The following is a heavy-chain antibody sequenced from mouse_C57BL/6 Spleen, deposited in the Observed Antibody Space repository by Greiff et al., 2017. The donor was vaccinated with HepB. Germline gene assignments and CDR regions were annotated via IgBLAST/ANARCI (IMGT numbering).Heavy chain of an antibody. J-gene: IGHJ4*01. D-gene: IGHD1-1*01. CDR1: GFTFSDYG. CDR2: ISSGSSTI. Sequence: EVQLQESGGGLVKPGGSLKLSCAASGFTFSDYGMHWVRQAPEKGLEWVAYISSGSSTIYYADTVKGRFTISRDNAKNTLFLQMTSLRSEDTAMYYCARYGSSLGYAMDYWGQGTSVTVSS. V-gene: IGHV5-17*01. CDR3: ARYGSSLGYAMDY.